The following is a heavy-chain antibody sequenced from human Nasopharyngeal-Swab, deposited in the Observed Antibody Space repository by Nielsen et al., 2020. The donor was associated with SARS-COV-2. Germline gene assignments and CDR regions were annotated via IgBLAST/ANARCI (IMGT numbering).Heavy chain of an antibody. CDR3: TRELWSGTYYSSFAY. CDR1: GFRFGDYA. CDR2: IRRKSYGGTT. J-gene: IGHJ4*02. Sequence: GESLKISCTGSGFRFGDYAMSWFRQAPGKGLEWVGFIRRKSYGGTTKSAASLEGRFTVSRDDSKSIAYLQMNSLKSEDTAVYYCTRELWSGTYYSSFAYWGQGALVVVSS. V-gene: IGHV3-49*03. D-gene: IGHD1-26*01.